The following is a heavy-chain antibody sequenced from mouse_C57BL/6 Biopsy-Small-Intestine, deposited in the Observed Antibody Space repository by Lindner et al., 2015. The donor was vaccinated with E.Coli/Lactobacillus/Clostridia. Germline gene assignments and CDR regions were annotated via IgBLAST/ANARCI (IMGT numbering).Heavy chain of an antibody. V-gene: IGHV1-26*01. CDR3: VRDKIREKDVYHYYDMDV. J-gene: IGHJ1*01. D-gene: IGHD1-2*01. CDR2: INPNSGGT. CDR1: GYTFSGYY. Sequence: SVKVSCKASGYTFSGYYMNWVRQAPGQGLEWMGRINPNSGGTNYAQKFQGRVTMTRDTFVSTAYMELSRLTSDDAAVYYCVRDKIREKDVYHYYDMDVWGQGTTVTVSS.